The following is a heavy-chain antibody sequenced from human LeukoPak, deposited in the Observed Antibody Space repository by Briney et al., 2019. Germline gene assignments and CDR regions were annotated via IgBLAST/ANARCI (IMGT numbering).Heavy chain of an antibody. D-gene: IGHD5-24*01. CDR1: GFTFGDYA. CDR2: SKAYGGTT. J-gene: IGHJ4*02. Sequence: GGSLRLSCTASGFTFGDYAMSWVRQAPGKGLEWVRSKAYGGTTEYAASVKGRFTISRDDSKSIAYLQMNSLKTEDTAVYYCTRLRDGYNSFDYWGQGTLVTVSS. V-gene: IGHV3-49*04. CDR3: TRLRDGYNSFDY.